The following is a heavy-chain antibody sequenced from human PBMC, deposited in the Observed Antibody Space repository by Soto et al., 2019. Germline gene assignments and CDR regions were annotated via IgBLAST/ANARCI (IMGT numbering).Heavy chain of an antibody. CDR1: GYSFTSYW. V-gene: IGHV5-51*01. CDR3: ARTAAAGKYYYGMDV. J-gene: IGHJ6*02. Sequence: PGESLKISCKGSGYSFTSYWIGWVRQMPGKGLESMGIIYPGDSDTRYSPSFQGQVTISADKSISTAYLQWSSLKASDTAMYYCARTAAAGKYYYGMDVWGQGTTVNVSS. D-gene: IGHD6-13*01. CDR2: IYPGDSDT.